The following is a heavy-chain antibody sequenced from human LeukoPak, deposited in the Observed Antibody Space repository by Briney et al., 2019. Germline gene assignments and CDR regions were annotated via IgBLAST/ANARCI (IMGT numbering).Heavy chain of an antibody. CDR2: IYHSGST. D-gene: IGHD3-22*01. CDR1: GGSISSSNW. Sequence: SGTLSLTCAVSGGSISSSNWWSWVRQPPGKGLEWIGEIYHSGSTNYNPSLKSRVTISVDKSKNQFSLKLSSVTAADTAVYYCASWYYDSSGYSYFDYWGQGTLVTVSS. J-gene: IGHJ4*02. CDR3: ASWYYDSSGYSYFDY. V-gene: IGHV4-4*02.